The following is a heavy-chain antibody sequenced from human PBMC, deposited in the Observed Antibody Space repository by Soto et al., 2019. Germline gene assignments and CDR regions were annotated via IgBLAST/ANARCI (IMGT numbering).Heavy chain of an antibody. V-gene: IGHV4-59*01. CDR2: IYYSGST. D-gene: IGHD6-13*01. CDR1: GGSISSYY. CDR3: AREGVSSTWYYYYAMDV. J-gene: IGHJ6*02. Sequence: SETLSLTCTVSGGSISSYYWSWIRQPPGKGLEWIGYIYYSGSTNYNPSLKSQVTISVDTSKKQFSLKLSSVTAADTAVYYCAREGVSSTWYYYYAMDVWGQGTTVTVSS.